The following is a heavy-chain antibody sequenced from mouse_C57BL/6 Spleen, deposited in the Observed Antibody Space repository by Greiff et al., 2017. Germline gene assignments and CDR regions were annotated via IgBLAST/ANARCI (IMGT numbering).Heavy chain of an antibody. J-gene: IGHJ3*01. CDR3: ARNYGSPFAY. CDR2: INPSNGGN. Sequence: VQLQQPGTELVKPGASVKLSCKASGYTFTSYWMHWVKQRPGQGLAWIGNINPSNGGNNYNEKFKSKATLTVDKSSSTAYMHLSSLPSEDSAVYYCARNYGSPFAYWGQGTLVTVSA. D-gene: IGHD1-1*01. V-gene: IGHV1-53*01. CDR1: GYTFTSYW.